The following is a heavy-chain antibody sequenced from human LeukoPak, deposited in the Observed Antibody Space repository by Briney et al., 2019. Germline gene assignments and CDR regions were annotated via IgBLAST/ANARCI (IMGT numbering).Heavy chain of an antibody. V-gene: IGHV4-34*01. Sequence: SETLSLTCAVYGGSFSGYYWTWIRQPPGKGLKWIGEINHNGSTNYNPSLKSRVTISVDTSKNQFSLQLSSVTAADTAVYYCARGPPYYYDGSGYYYFDYWGQGTLVTVSS. J-gene: IGHJ4*02. D-gene: IGHD3-22*01. CDR3: ARGPPYYYDGSGYYYFDY. CDR1: GGSFSGYY. CDR2: INHNGST.